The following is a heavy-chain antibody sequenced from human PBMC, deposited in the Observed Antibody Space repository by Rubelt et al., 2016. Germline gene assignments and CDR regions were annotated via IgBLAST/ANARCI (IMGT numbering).Heavy chain of an antibody. CDR3: AKSGVIVATTHFDY. CDR1: GFTFSNYA. J-gene: IGHJ4*02. D-gene: IGHD5-12*01. CDR2: FPISGGSP. Sequence: GGSLRLSFAASGFTFSNYAMLWVRQAPGKGLEWVSTFPISGGSPDYADSVTGRFTISRDNSKNTLYLQMNSLRAEATAVYYCAKSGVIVATTHFDYWGQGTLVTVSS. V-gene: IGHV3-23*01.